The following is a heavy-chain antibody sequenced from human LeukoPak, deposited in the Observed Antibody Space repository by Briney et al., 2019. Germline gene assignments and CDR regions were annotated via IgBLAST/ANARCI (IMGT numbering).Heavy chain of an antibody. CDR2: ISSSSSTV. Sequence: GGSLRLSCAASGFTFSSYSMNWVRQAPGKGLEWGSYISSSSSTVYYADSVKGPFTVSGENATNSLYLQMNSLRAEDTAVYYCARAYYDFWSGYYVHFDYWGQGTLVTVSS. D-gene: IGHD3-3*01. CDR1: GFTFSSYS. J-gene: IGHJ4*02. V-gene: IGHV3-48*01. CDR3: ARAYYDFWSGYYVHFDY.